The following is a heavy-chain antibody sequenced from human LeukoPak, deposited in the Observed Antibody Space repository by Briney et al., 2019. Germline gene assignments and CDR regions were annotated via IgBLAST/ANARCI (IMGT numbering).Heavy chain of an antibody. D-gene: IGHD6-13*01. CDR2: INSDGRST. V-gene: IGHV3-74*01. Sequence: GGSLRLSCAASGFTFSTYWMHWVRQPPGKGLVWISRINSDGRSTSYADSVKGRFTISRDSAKNTLYLQMNSLRAEDTAVYYCARGGAAAGSGDYWGLGTLVTVSS. CDR1: GFTFSTYW. CDR3: ARGGAAAGSGDY. J-gene: IGHJ4*02.